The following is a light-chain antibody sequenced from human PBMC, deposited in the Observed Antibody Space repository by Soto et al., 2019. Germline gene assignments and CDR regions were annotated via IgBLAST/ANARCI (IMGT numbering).Light chain of an antibody. CDR2: DAS. CDR1: QSVSSY. V-gene: IGKV3-11*01. CDR3: QQRSNWLLT. Sequence: EIVLTQSPATLSLSPGERATLSCRASQSVSSYLAWYQQKPGQAPRLLIYDASNRATGIPARFSGSVSGTDFTLTLSSLVPEDFAVYYGQQRSNWLLTFGGGTKVEIK. J-gene: IGKJ4*01.